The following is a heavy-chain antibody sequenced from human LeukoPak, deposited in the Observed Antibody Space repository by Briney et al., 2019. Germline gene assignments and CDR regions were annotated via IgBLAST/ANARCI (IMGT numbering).Heavy chain of an antibody. CDR2: ISWNSGSI. D-gene: IGHD3-10*01. J-gene: IGHJ4*02. Sequence: GGSLRLSCAASGFTFDDYAMHWVRQAPGKGLEWVSGISWNSGSIGYADSVKGRFTISRDNAKNSLYLQMNSLRAEDTALYYCVRDPVGNYGSGTYPPSWGQGTLVTVSS. V-gene: IGHV3-9*01. CDR1: GFTFDDYA. CDR3: VRDPVGNYGSGTYPPS.